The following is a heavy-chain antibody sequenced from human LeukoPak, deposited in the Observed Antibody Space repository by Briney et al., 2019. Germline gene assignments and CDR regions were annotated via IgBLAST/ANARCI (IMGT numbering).Heavy chain of an antibody. CDR1: GFTFSSYS. D-gene: IGHD6-19*01. J-gene: IGHJ6*03. Sequence: PGGSLRLSCASSGFTFSSYSMNWVRQAPGKGLEWISFISSSGHYIYYADSLKGRFTISRDNANSSLYLQISTLKAEDTAVYYRTRQWLRVMDVWGKGTTVTVSS. CDR3: TRQWLRVMDV. CDR2: ISSSGHYI. V-gene: IGHV3-21*01.